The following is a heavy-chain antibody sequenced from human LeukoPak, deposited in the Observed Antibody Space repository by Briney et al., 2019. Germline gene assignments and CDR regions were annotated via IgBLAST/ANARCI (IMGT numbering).Heavy chain of an antibody. D-gene: IGHD1-26*01. Sequence: GRSLRLSCAASGFTFDDYHIHWVRQAPGKGLEWVAGLSWNSQSIGYADSVKGRFTISRDNAKNSLYLQMSNLRVEDTALYYCAKESGTYYYFDYWGQGTLVTVSS. J-gene: IGHJ4*02. V-gene: IGHV3-9*01. CDR2: LSWNSQSI. CDR3: AKESGTYYYFDY. CDR1: GFTFDDYH.